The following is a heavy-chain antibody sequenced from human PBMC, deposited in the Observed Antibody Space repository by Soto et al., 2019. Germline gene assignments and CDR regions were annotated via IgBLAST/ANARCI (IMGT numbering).Heavy chain of an antibody. CDR1: GYTFTSYY. CDR2: INPSGGST. Sequence: SVKVSCKASGYTFTSYYMHWVRQAPGQGLEWMGIINPSGGSTSYAQKFQGRVTMTRDTSTSTVYMELSSLRSEDTAVYYCARVANYHDSSGPLDIWGQGTMVTVSS. V-gene: IGHV1-46*01. J-gene: IGHJ3*02. D-gene: IGHD3-22*01. CDR3: ARVANYHDSSGPLDI.